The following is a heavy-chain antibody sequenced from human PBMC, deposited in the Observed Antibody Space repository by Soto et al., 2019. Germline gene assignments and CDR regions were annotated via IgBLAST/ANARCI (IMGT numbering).Heavy chain of an antibody. CDR1: RLTFGSRA. CDR2: ITDNGGDA. Sequence: HPGGSLRLSCVASRLTFGSRAMSWVRQAPGEGLQWVATITDNGGDAKYADSVRGRFVISRDNSKKTLYLQMTSLTAEDSAMYFCARGSTESYPGSRIFDFWGRGTLVTVSS. J-gene: IGHJ4*02. D-gene: IGHD3-10*01. V-gene: IGHV3-23*01. CDR3: ARGSTESYPGSRIFDF.